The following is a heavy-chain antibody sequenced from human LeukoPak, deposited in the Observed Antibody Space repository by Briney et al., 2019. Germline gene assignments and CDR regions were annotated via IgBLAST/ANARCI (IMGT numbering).Heavy chain of an antibody. D-gene: IGHD3-22*01. V-gene: IGHV4-59*01. Sequence: SSETLSLTCTVSGXSISGYYWSWIRQPPGKGLEWIGYISYTGSTYYNPSLKSRVTISVDTSNNQFSLKVTSVSAADTAVYYCARAANYYDRLFQHWGQGTLVTVSS. CDR1: GXSISGYY. CDR2: ISYTGST. CDR3: ARAANYYDRLFQH. J-gene: IGHJ1*01.